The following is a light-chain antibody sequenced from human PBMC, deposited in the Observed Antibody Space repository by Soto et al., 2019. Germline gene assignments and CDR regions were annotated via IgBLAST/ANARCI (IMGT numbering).Light chain of an antibody. V-gene: IGKV3-15*01. CDR2: GAS. CDR1: QSVGTN. CDR3: QQYNNWPRP. J-gene: IGKJ1*01. Sequence: MTQSQSTLCMSPDEIATLSCRASQSVGTNLAWYQQKPGQAPRLLIYGASTRATGIPARFSGSGSGTEFTLTISSLQSEDFVVYYCQQYNNWPRPFGQGTKVAIK.